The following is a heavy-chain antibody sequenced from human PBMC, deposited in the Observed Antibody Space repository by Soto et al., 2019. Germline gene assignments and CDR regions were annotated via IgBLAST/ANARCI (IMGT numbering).Heavy chain of an antibody. D-gene: IGHD6-13*01. CDR3: ARDGEIMSSSELDY. CDR1: GFTFSSYS. V-gene: IGHV3-21*01. J-gene: IGHJ4*02. Sequence: EVQLVESGGGLVKPGGSLRLSCAASGFTFSSYSMNWVRQAPGKGLEWVSSISSSSSYTYYADSVKGRFTISRDNAKNSLYLQMNSLRAEDTAVYYCARDGEIMSSSELDYWGQGTLVTVSS. CDR2: ISSSSSYT.